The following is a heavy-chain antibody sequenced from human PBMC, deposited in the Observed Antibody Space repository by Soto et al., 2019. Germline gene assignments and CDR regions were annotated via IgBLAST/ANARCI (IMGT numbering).Heavy chain of an antibody. V-gene: IGHV1-18*01. CDR2: ISAYNGST. J-gene: IGHJ6*02. Sequence: ASVKVSCKASGYSFISYGINWVRQAPGQGLEWMGWISAYNGSTNYAQKFQGRVTMTTDTSTTTAYMELRSLRFDDTAVYYCARDGVATIPRVPYYYYGMDFSGQGTTVTVSS. CDR3: ARDGVATIPRVPYYYYGMDF. CDR1: GYSFISYG. D-gene: IGHD5-12*01.